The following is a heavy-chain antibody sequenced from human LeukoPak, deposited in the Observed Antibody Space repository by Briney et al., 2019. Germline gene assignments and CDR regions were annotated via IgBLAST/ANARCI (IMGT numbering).Heavy chain of an antibody. D-gene: IGHD6-13*01. J-gene: IGHJ6*03. Sequence: MPSETLSLTCSVSGGSITNSDYYWGWIRQPPGKGLEWIGTAYYRANTYYNPSLKSRATISVDTSKNQFSLKLSSLTAADTAVYYCARLRDGSSWYVAHYYFYMDVWGKGTTVTISS. V-gene: IGHV4-39*01. CDR1: GGSITNSDYY. CDR2: AYYRANT. CDR3: ARLRDGSSWYVAHYYFYMDV.